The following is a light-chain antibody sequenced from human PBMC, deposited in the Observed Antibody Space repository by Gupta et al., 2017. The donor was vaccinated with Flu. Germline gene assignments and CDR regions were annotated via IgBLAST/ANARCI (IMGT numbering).Light chain of an antibody. V-gene: IGKV1-39*01. J-gene: IGKJ5*01. CDR3: QQSYLTPRT. CDR2: DAS. Sequence: GDRVTVTCRASQSISTFLNWYQKKPGQPPNVLIYDASTLQSGVPSRFTGSGSGTDFTLTISVLQPEDFGTYYCQQSYLTPRTFGQGTRLEIK. CDR1: QSISTF.